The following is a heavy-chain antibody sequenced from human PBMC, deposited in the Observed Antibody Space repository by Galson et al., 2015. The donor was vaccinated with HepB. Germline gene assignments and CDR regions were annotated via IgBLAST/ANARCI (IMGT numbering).Heavy chain of an antibody. V-gene: IGHV3-66*01. CDR1: GFTVGDNY. D-gene: IGHD2-2*01. Sequence: SLRLSCAASGFTVGDNYMSWVRQPPGKGLEWVSVIYSGGNTVYADSVKGRFTISRDNSKNTLYLQMNSLRPEDTAVYYCASMPQMPIVTKKDYFDNWGQGTLVTVPS. CDR2: IYSGGNT. CDR3: ASMPQMPIVTKKDYFDN. J-gene: IGHJ4*02.